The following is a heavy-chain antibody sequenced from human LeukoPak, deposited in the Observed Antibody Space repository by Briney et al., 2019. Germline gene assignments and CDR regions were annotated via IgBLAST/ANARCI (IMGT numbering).Heavy chain of an antibody. J-gene: IGHJ4*02. Sequence: ASVKVSCKASGYTFSSYGISWVRQAPGQGLEWMGWISAYNGNTNYAQKVQGRVTMTTHTSTSTAYMELRSLRSDDTAVYYCARHYNILTGYYSGFDSWGQGTLITVSS. CDR3: ARHYNILTGYYSGFDS. CDR1: GYTFSSYG. CDR2: ISAYNGNT. D-gene: IGHD3-9*01. V-gene: IGHV1-18*01.